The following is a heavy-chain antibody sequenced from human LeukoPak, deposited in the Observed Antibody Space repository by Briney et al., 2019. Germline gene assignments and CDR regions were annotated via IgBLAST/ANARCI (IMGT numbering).Heavy chain of an antibody. CDR1: GDSISSYY. CDR2: IHYSGNN. Sequence: PSETLSLTCTVSGDSISSYYWTWIRQPPGKGLEWIGYIHYSGNNNYNPSLKSRVTISLDTSKNQFSLKLKSVTAADTAVYYCARGVGSGYTDDWGQGTLATVSS. D-gene: IGHD3-22*01. CDR3: ARGVGSGYTDD. J-gene: IGHJ4*02. V-gene: IGHV4-59*01.